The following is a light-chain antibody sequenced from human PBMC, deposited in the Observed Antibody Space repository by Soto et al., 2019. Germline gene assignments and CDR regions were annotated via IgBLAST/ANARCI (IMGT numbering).Light chain of an antibody. J-gene: IGKJ2*01. Sequence: EMVMTQSPATLSVSPGERVILSCRASRSVGTTSAWYQQKPGQAPRLLIYGASTRATGIPARFSGSGSGTDFTLTISSLQSEDFAVYYCQQYNNWPDMYTFGQGTKLEIK. V-gene: IGKV3-15*01. CDR3: QQYNNWPDMYT. CDR1: RSVGTT. CDR2: GAS.